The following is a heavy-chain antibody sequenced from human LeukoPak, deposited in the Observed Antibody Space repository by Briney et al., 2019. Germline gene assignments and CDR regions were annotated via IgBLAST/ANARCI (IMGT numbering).Heavy chain of an antibody. J-gene: IGHJ4*02. D-gene: IGHD4-17*01. Sequence: GGSLRLSCAASGFTVSSNYMSWVRQAPGKGLEWVSVIYSGGRTYNADSVKGRFTISRDKSKNTLYLQMNSLRAEDTAVYYCAKDRESTATFDYWGQGTLVTVSS. CDR2: IYSGGRT. CDR3: AKDRESTATFDY. V-gene: IGHV3-66*01. CDR1: GFTVSSNY.